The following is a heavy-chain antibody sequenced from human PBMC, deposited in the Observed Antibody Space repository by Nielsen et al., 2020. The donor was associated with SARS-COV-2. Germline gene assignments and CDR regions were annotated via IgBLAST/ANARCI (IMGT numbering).Heavy chain of an antibody. CDR3: ARGKLELRNYVMDA. D-gene: IGHD1-7*01. V-gene: IGHV1-2*04. J-gene: IGHJ6*02. CDR1: GYTFTGYY. CDR2: INPNSGGT. Sequence: ASVKVSCKASGYTFTGYYMHWVRQAPGQGLEWMGRINPNSGGTNYAQKFQGWVTMTRDTSISTAYMELSRLRSDDTAVYYCARGKLELRNYVMDAWGQGPPVTVSS.